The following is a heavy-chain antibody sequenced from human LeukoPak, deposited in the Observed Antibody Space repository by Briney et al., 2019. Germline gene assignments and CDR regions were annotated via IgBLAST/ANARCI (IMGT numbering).Heavy chain of an antibody. CDR1: GFTFSTNW. CDR2: IKGDGTST. CDR3: ASDQEREYSVYDPFDR. J-gene: IGHJ5*02. D-gene: IGHD5/OR15-5a*01. Sequence: PGGSLRLSCAASGFTFSTNWMHWVRQAPGNGLVWVSGIKGDGTSTTYEDSVKGRFTISRDNAMNTLYLQMNSLRAEDTAVYYCASDQEREYSVYDPFDRWGQGTLVTVSA. V-gene: IGHV3-74*01.